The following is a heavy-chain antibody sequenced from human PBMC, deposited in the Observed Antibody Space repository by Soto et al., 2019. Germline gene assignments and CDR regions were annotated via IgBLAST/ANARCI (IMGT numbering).Heavy chain of an antibody. CDR3: ARDVIVDTTIV. J-gene: IGHJ4*02. CDR2: ITSSGGYL. Sequence: EVQLVESGGGRVKPGGSLRLSCAASGFTFSSYSMNWVRQAPGKGLEWVSSITSSGGYLSYADSVTGRFTISTDNANNSMQLQLNSLRAEERAVYYCARDVIVDTTIVWGQGNLVTFSS. D-gene: IGHD5-18*01. CDR1: GFTFSSYS. V-gene: IGHV3-21*01.